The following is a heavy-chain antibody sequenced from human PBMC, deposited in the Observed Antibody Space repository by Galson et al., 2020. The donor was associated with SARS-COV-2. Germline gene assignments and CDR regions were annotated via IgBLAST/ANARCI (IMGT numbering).Heavy chain of an antibody. V-gene: IGHV3-30-3*01. Sequence: GGSLRLSCAASGFTFSSYAMHWVRQAPGKGLEWVAVISYAGSNKYYADSVKGRFTISRDNSKNTLYLQMNSLRAEDTAVYYCASSLLPLYGMDVWGQGTTVTVSS. CDR2: ISYAGSNK. CDR1: GFTFSSYA. CDR3: ASSLLPLYGMDV. J-gene: IGHJ6*02.